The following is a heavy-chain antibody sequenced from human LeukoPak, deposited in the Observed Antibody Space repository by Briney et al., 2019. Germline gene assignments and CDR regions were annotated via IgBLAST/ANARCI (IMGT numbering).Heavy chain of an antibody. CDR2: IYSGGTT. Sequence: SETLSLTCTLSGGSINSGSYYWSWIRQPAGKGLEWIGRIYSGGTTRYNPSLNSRVNISANSSKNQFSPRLSSVTAADTAVYYCAGGEYSSSLGAFDIWGQGTMVTVSS. CDR3: AGGEYSSSLGAFDI. D-gene: IGHD6-6*01. CDR1: GGSINSGSYY. J-gene: IGHJ3*02. V-gene: IGHV4-61*02.